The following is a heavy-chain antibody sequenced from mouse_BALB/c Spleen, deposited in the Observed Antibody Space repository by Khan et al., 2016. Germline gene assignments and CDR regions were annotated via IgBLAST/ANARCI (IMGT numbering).Heavy chain of an antibody. CDR3: ARSIMAN. CDR2: ISYSGST. CDR1: GYSITSDYA. J-gene: IGHJ2*01. V-gene: IGHV3-2*02. Sequence: EVQLQESGPGLVKPSQSLSLTCTVTGYSITSDYAWNWIRQFPGNKLEWMGYISYSGSTRYNPSLKSRISIPRDTSKNQFFLQLNSVTTEDTATYYCARSIMANWGQGTTLTVSS.